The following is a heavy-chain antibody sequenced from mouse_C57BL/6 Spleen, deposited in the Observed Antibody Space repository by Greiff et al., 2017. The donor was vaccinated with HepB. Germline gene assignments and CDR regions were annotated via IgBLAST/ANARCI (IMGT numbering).Heavy chain of an antibody. V-gene: IGHV1-19*01. Sequence: EVQLQQSGPVLVKPGASVKMSCKASGYTFTDYYMNWVKQSHGKSLEWIGVINPYNGGTSYNQKFKGKATLTVDKSSSTAYMELNSLTSEDSAVYYCARLGSSSLDYWGQGTTLTVSS. CDR1: GYTFTDYY. CDR2: INPYNGGT. D-gene: IGHD1-1*01. CDR3: ARLGSSSLDY. J-gene: IGHJ2*01.